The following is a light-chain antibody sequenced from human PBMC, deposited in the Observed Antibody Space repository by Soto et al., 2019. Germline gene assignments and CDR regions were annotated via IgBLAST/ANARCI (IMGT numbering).Light chain of an antibody. CDR1: QSVSSSY. J-gene: IGKJ4*01. CDR3: QQYGRSPT. CDR2: GAS. Sequence: EIVLTQSPGTLSLSPGERATLSCRASQSVSSSYLAWYQQKPGQAPRLLIYGASSRATGIPDGFSGSGSGTDFTLTISRLEPEDFAVYYCQQYGRSPTFGGGTKVEIK. V-gene: IGKV3-20*01.